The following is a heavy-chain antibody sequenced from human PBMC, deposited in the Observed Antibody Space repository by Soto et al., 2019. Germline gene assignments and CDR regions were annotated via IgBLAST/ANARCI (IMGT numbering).Heavy chain of an antibody. D-gene: IGHD2-2*01. CDR3: AKDVYCSSTSCYYHY. Sequence: GGSLRLSCAASGFTFSSYAMSWVRQAPGKGLEWVSAISGSGGSTYYADSVKGRFTISRDNSKNTLYLQMNSLRAEDTAVFYCAKDVYCSSTSCYYHYWGQGTLVTVSS. J-gene: IGHJ4*02. V-gene: IGHV3-23*01. CDR1: GFTFSSYA. CDR2: ISGSGGST.